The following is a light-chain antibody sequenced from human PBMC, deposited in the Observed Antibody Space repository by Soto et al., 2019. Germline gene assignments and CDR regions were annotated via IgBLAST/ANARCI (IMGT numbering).Light chain of an antibody. CDR3: CSYAADGV. CDR2: DVN. CDR1: SSDVGTYNY. Sequence: QSALTQPHSVSGSPGQSVTISCTGTSSDVGTYNYVSWYQHHPGKAPKFIIYDVNRRPSGVPDRFSGSKSGNTASLTISGLQAEDEADYYCCSYAADGVFGTGTKLTVL. J-gene: IGLJ1*01. V-gene: IGLV2-11*01.